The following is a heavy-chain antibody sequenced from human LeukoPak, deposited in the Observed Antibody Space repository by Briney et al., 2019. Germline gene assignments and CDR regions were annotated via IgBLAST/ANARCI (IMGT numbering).Heavy chain of an antibody. CDR1: GFTFSSYW. J-gene: IGHJ4*02. CDR3: AKDLGRYRNNYFDY. D-gene: IGHD1-26*01. V-gene: IGHV3-7*05. Sequence: PGGSLRLSCAASGFTFSSYWMSWVRQAPGKGLEWVAHIKQDGSEKYYVDSVKGRFTISRDDSKNTLYLQMNSLRAEDTAVYYCAKDLGRYRNNYFDYWGQGTLVTVSS. CDR2: IKQDGSEK.